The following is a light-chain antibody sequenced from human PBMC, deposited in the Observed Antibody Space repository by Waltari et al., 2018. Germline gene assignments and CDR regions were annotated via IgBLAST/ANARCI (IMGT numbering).Light chain of an antibody. Sequence: DIVMTQSPDSLAVSLCERATINCKSSQSVLYSSSNKSYLTWYQQKPGQPPKLLIYWASTRESGVPDRFSGSGSGTDFTLTISSLQAEDVAVYYCHQYYSTPWTFGQGTKVEIK. CDR1: QSVLYSSSNKSY. CDR3: HQYYSTPWT. CDR2: WAS. J-gene: IGKJ1*01. V-gene: IGKV4-1*01.